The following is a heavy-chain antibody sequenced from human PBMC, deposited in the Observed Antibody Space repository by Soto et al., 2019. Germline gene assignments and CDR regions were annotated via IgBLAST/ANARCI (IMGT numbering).Heavy chain of an antibody. CDR2: IYHSGST. CDR3: ARDGMYYGSGSFDY. Sequence: SETLSLTCAVSGYSTSSGYYWGWIRQPPGKGLEWIGSIYHSGSTYYNPSLKSRVTISVDTSKNQFSLKLSSVTAADTAVYYCARDGMYYGSGSFDYWGQGTLVTVSS. CDR1: GYSTSSGYY. J-gene: IGHJ4*02. V-gene: IGHV4-38-2*02. D-gene: IGHD3-10*01.